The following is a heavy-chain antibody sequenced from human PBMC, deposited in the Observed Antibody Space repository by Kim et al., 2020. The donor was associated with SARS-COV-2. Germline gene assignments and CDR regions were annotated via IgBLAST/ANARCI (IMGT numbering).Heavy chain of an antibody. J-gene: IGHJ5*02. V-gene: IGHV1-46*01. D-gene: IGHD6-13*01. CDR3: ARVPLSQQLVKALDP. CDR1: GYTFTSYY. CDR2: INPSGGST. Sequence: ASVKVSCKASGYTFTSYYMHWVRQAPGQGLEWMGIINPSGGSTSYAQKFQGRVTMTRDTSTSTVYMELSSLRSEDTAVYYCARVPLSQQLVKALDPWGQGTLVTVSS.